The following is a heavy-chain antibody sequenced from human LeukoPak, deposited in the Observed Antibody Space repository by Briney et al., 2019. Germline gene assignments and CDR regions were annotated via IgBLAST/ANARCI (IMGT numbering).Heavy chain of an antibody. V-gene: IGHV3-74*01. J-gene: IGHJ4*02. D-gene: IGHD6-19*01. CDR3: ARGYIAVAGDFDY. Sequence: AGGSLRLSCAASGFTFSSYWMHWVRQAPGKGLVWVSRINTDGSSTSYADSVKGRFTISRDNAKNTLYLQMNSLRAEDTAVYYCARGYIAVAGDFDYWGQGTLVTVSS. CDR1: GFTFSSYW. CDR2: INTDGSST.